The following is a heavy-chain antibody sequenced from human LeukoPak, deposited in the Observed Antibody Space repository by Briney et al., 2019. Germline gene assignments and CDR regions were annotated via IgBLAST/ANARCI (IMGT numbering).Heavy chain of an antibody. Sequence: GGSLRLSCAASGFTFSSYAMSWVRRAPGHGLEWVSAISGSGGSTYYADSVKGRFTISRDNSKNTLYLQMNSLRAEDTAVYYCAKDAGYDSSGYEAYYFDYWGQGTLVTVSS. D-gene: IGHD3-22*01. CDR2: ISGSGGST. CDR3: AKDAGYDSSGYEAYYFDY. J-gene: IGHJ4*02. V-gene: IGHV3-23*01. CDR1: GFTFSSYA.